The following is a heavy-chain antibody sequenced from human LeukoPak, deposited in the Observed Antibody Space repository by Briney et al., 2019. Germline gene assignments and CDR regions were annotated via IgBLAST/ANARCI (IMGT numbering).Heavy chain of an antibody. D-gene: IGHD3-22*01. CDR1: GFTFSSYS. CDR3: ARANYDSSGYYSPLDY. J-gene: IGHJ4*02. Sequence: GGSLRLSCAASGFTFSSYSMNWVRQAPGKGLEWVSSISSSSSYIYYADSVKGRFTISRDNAKNSLYLQMNSLRAEDTALYHCARANYDSSGYYSPLDYWGQGTLVTVSS. V-gene: IGHV3-21*04. CDR2: ISSSSSYI.